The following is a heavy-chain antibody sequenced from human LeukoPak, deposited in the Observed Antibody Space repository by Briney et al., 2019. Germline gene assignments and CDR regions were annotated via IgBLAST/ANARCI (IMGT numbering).Heavy chain of an antibody. D-gene: IGHD3-10*01. CDR1: GYTFTGYY. CDR3: ARDSYYGSGSYYETSPTD. Sequence: ASVKVSCKASGYTFTGYYMHWVRQAPGQGLEWMGRINTNSGGTNYAQKFQGRVTMTRDTSISTAFMELSRLRSDDTAVYYCARDSYYGSGSYYETSPTDWGQGTLVTVSS. V-gene: IGHV1-2*06. CDR2: INTNSGGT. J-gene: IGHJ4*02.